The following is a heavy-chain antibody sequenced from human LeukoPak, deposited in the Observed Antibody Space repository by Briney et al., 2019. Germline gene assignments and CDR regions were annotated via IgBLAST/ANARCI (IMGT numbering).Heavy chain of an antibody. V-gene: IGHV3-23*01. D-gene: IGHD5-18*01. CDR1: GFTFSRYW. CDR3: AKDRRIQLWLGFDY. CDR2: ISGSGGST. Sequence: GGSLRLSCAASGFTFSRYWMYWVRQAPGKGLEWVSAISGSGGSTYYADSVKGRFTISRDNSKNTLYLQMNSLRAEDTAVYYCAKDRRIQLWLGFDYWGQGTLVTVSS. J-gene: IGHJ4*02.